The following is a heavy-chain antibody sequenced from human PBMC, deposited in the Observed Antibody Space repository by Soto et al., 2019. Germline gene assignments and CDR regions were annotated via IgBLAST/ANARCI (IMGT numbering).Heavy chain of an antibody. CDR3: ARDQDSSGYYGNAFDI. Sequence: PSETLSLTCTVSGGSISSGGYYWSWIRQHPGKGLEWIGYIYYSGSTYYNPSLKSRVTISVDTSKNQFSLKLSSVTAADTAVYYCARDQDSSGYYGNAFDIWGQGTMVTVSS. D-gene: IGHD3-22*01. V-gene: IGHV4-31*03. J-gene: IGHJ3*02. CDR1: GGSISSGGYY. CDR2: IYYSGST.